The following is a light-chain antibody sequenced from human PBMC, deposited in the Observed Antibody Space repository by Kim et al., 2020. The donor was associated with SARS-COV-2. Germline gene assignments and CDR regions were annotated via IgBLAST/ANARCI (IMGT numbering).Light chain of an antibody. V-gene: IGKV1-27*01. CDR2: GAS. CDR1: QGISND. Sequence: ASVGDRVTITCRASQGISNDLAWYQQKPGKAPNLLIYGASALMSGVPSRFSGSGSGTDFTLTISSLQPGDVATYYCQEYNGAPWTFGQGTKVDIK. J-gene: IGKJ1*01. CDR3: QEYNGAPWT.